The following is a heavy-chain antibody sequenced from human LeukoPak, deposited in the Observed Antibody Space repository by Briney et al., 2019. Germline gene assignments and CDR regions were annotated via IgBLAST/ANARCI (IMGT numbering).Heavy chain of an antibody. D-gene: IGHD3-16*01. V-gene: IGHV3-23*01. CDR3: AKEADVWWSDY. CDR1: GFTFSSYG. CDR2: TSNSGGST. Sequence: GGTLRLSCAASGFTFSSYGMSWVRQAPGKGLEWVSATSNSGGSTYYADSVKGRFTISRDNSKNTLYLQMNSLRAEDTAVYYCAKEADVWWSDYWGQGTLVTVSS. J-gene: IGHJ4*02.